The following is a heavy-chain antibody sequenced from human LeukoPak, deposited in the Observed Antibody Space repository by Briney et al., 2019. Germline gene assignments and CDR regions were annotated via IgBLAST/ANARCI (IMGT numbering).Heavy chain of an antibody. Sequence: SETLSLTCAVSGGSFSGYYWSWIRQPPGKGLEWIGEINHSGSTNYNPSLKSRATISVDTSKNQFSLKLSSVTAADTAVYYCARRRWFDPWGQGTLVTVSS. V-gene: IGHV4-34*01. CDR3: ARRRWFDP. J-gene: IGHJ5*02. CDR2: INHSGST. CDR1: GGSFSGYY.